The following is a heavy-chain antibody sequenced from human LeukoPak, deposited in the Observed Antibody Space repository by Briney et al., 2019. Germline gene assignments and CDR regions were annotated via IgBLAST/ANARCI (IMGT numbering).Heavy chain of an antibody. CDR1: GFTFSTEA. D-gene: IGHD6-13*01. Sequence: GGSLRLSCEVSGFTFSTEAMTWVHQAPGKGLEWVSSISDSSRTTYYADSVQGRFTISRDNSRNTVYLQMNSLRVEDTAFYYCAKKLGFIPQFDYWSQGTLVAVSS. CDR3: AKKLGFIPQFDY. CDR2: ISDSSRTT. J-gene: IGHJ4*02. V-gene: IGHV3-23*01.